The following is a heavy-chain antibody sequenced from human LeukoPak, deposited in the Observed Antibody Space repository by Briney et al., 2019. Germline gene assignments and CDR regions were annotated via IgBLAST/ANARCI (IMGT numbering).Heavy chain of an antibody. Sequence: SETLSLTCSVSGGSISSYYWSWIRQPPGKGLEWIGYIYYSGRTSYNPSLKSRVTISVDTSRNQFSLQLSSVTAADTAVYYCARPTVTSYNWFDPWGQGTLVTVSS. CDR2: IYYSGRT. D-gene: IGHD4-17*01. V-gene: IGHV4-59*08. CDR1: GGSISSYY. J-gene: IGHJ5*02. CDR3: ARPTVTSYNWFDP.